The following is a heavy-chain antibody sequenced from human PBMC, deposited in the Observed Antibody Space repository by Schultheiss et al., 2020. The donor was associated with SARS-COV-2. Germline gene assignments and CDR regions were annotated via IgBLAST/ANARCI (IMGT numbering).Heavy chain of an antibody. CDR1: GGSFSGYY. D-gene: IGHD4-11*01. J-gene: IGHJ6*02. CDR3: ARSGQATVTSRGDYYYYGMDV. V-gene: IGHV4-34*01. Sequence: SQTLSLTCAVYGGSFSGYYWSWIRQPPGKGLEWIGEINHSGSTNYNPSLKSRVTISVDTSKNQFSLKLSSVTAADTAVYFCARSGQATVTSRGDYYYYGMDVWGQGPTFSVSS. CDR2: INHSGST.